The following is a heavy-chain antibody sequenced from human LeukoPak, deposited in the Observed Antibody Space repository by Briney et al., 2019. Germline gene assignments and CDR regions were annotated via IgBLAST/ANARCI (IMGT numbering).Heavy chain of an antibody. CDR1: GYKFSTFG. D-gene: IGHD1-26*01. J-gene: IGHJ4*02. CDR3: AREMEDDTGSYPFDY. CDR2: ISAYNGDT. Sequence: ASVKVSCKASGYKFSTFGLSWVRQAPGQGLEWLGWISAYNGDTNYAPKLQGRLTLTADTSTGTAYMELRSLGSDDTAVYYCAREMEDDTGSYPFDYWGQGTQVTVSS. V-gene: IGHV1-18*01.